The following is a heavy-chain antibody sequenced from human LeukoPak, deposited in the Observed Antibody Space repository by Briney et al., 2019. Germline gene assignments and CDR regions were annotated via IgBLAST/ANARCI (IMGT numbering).Heavy chain of an antibody. CDR1: GFTFSSYW. J-gene: IGHJ4*02. CDR3: ARVHYLPPLTIGIDY. D-gene: IGHD3-3*01. CDR2: INSDGSST. Sequence: PGGSLRLSCAASGFTFSSYWMHWVRQAPGKGLVWVSRINSDGSSTSYADSVKGRFTISRDNAKNTLYLQMNSLRAEHTAVYYCARVHYLPPLTIGIDYWGQGTLVTVSS. V-gene: IGHV3-74*01.